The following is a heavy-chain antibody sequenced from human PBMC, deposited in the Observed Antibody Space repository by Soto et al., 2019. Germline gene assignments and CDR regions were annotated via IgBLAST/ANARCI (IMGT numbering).Heavy chain of an antibody. CDR2: INSDGSST. J-gene: IGHJ6*02. CDR3: AKDSSGDIVYGMDV. V-gene: IGHV3-74*01. D-gene: IGHD5-12*01. Sequence: GGSLRLSCAASGFTFSSYWMHWVRQAPGKGLVWVSRINSDGSSTSYADSVKGRFTISRDNAKNTLYLQMNSLRAEDTALYYCAKDSSGDIVYGMDVWGQGTTVTVSS. CDR1: GFTFSSYW.